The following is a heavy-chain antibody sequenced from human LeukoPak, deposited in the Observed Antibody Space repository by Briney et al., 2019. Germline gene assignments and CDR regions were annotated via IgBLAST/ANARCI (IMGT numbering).Heavy chain of an antibody. V-gene: IGHV4-4*07. J-gene: IGHJ4*02. CDR2: LYRSGDT. D-gene: IGHD6-6*01. CDR1: GGSISSYY. CDR3: ARMSSSSKTRHFHY. Sequence: SETLSLTCSVCGGSISSYYWSWLRQPAGKGVEWLGRLYRSGDTNYNPSLKSRVTISVDKSKNQFSLKLRSAAAADTAVYYCARMSSSSKTRHFHYWGQGTLVTVSS.